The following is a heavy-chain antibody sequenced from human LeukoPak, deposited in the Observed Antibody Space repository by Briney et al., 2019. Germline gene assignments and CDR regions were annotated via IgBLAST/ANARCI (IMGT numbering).Heavy chain of an antibody. Sequence: PGGSLRLSCAASGFTVSSNYMSWVRQAPGKGLEWVSLIYSGGTTYYADSVKGQFTISRDNSKNTLYLQMNSLRAEDTAVYFCVRVEKEFGPRGGYFDYWGQGTLVTVSS. J-gene: IGHJ4*02. V-gene: IGHV3-53*01. D-gene: IGHD3-10*01. CDR1: GFTVSSNY. CDR2: IYSGGTT. CDR3: VRVEKEFGPRGGYFDY.